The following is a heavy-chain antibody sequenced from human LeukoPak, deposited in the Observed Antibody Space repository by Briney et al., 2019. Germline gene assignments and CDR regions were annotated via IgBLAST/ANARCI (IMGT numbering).Heavy chain of an antibody. J-gene: IGHJ3*02. CDR3: ARAWGIAARGAFDI. V-gene: IGHV1-8*01. CDR1: GYTFTSYD. D-gene: IGHD6-6*01. Sequence: ASVKVSCKASGYTFTSYDINCVRQATRQGLKWMGWMNPNSGNTGYAQKFQGRVTMTRNTSISTAYMELSSLRSEDTAVYYCARAWGIAARGAFDIWGQGTRSPSLQ. CDR2: MNPNSGNT.